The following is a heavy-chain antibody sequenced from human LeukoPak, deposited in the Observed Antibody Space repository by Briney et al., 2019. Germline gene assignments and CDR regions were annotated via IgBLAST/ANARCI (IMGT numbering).Heavy chain of an antibody. CDR1: GFTFSSYS. D-gene: IGHD1-26*01. J-gene: IGHJ4*02. CDR2: IRYDGSNK. CDR3: AKDRRVGATIDY. Sequence: PGGSLRLSCAASGFTFSSYSMNWVRQAPGKGLEGVAFIRYDGSNKYYADSVKGRFTISRDNSKNTLYLQMNSLRAEDTAVYYCAKDRRVGATIDYWGQGTLVTVSS. V-gene: IGHV3-30*02.